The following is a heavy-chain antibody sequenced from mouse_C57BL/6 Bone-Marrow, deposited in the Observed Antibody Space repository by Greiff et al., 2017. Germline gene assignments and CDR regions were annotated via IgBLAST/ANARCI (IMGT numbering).Heavy chain of an antibody. Sequence: EVQLQQSGPVLVKPGASVKMSCKASGYTFTDYYMNWVKQSHGKSLEWIGVINPYNGGTSYNQKFKGKVTLTVDKSSSTAYMELNSLTSEDSAVYYCARRYYYFDYWGQGTTLTVSS. J-gene: IGHJ2*01. CDR1: GYTFTDYY. V-gene: IGHV1-19*01. CDR2: INPYNGGT. CDR3: ARRYYYFDY. D-gene: IGHD1-1*01.